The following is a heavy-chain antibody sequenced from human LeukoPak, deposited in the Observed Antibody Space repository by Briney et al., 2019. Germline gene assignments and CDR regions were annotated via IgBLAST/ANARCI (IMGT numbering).Heavy chain of an antibody. D-gene: IGHD1-26*01. CDR3: ARRRGSYSDY. J-gene: IGHJ4*02. Sequence: GVALQMSSKGSGYSFTSEWLGWVRQVQGKGRAGMGIIYPGDSDTRYSPSFQGQVTISDDKSISTAYLQWSSLKASDTAMYYCARRRGSYSDYWGQGTLVTVSS. V-gene: IGHV5-51*01. CDR1: GYSFTSEW. CDR2: IYPGDSDT.